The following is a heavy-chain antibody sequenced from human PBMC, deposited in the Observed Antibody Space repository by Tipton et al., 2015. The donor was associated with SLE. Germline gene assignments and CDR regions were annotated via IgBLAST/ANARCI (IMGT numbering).Heavy chain of an antibody. J-gene: IGHJ6*02. D-gene: IGHD3-16*01. CDR2: ISAYNGNT. CDR1: GYTLSRYA. V-gene: IGHV1-18*01. CDR3: ARFVWSYYYGMDV. Sequence: QLVQSGSELKKPGASVTVSCKASGYTLSRYAMNWARQAPGQGLEWMGWISAYNGNTNYAQKLQGRVTMTTDTSTSTAYMELRSLRSDDTAVYYCARFVWSYYYGMDVWGQGTTVTVSS.